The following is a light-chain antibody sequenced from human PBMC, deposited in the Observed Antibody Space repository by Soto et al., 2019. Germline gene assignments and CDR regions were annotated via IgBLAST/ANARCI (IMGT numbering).Light chain of an antibody. V-gene: IGKV1-16*01. Sequence: DIQMTQSPSSLSVSVGDRVTIICRASQNINSYLAWFQQKPGKAPKSPIYDATSLQSGVPSRFSGSGSGTDFSLTISSLQPEDAATYYCQQYERYNPSFGGGTKLEI. CDR2: DAT. CDR1: QNINSY. J-gene: IGKJ4*01. CDR3: QQYERYNPS.